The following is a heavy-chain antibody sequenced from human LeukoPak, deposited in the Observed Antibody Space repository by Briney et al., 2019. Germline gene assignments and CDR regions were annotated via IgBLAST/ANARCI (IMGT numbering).Heavy chain of an antibody. Sequence: SETLSLTCAVYGGSFSGYYWSWIRQPLGKGLEWIGDINHSGSTNYNPSLKSRVTISVDTSKNQFSLKLSAVTAADTAVYYCARGALAVAVDYWGQGTLVTVSS. V-gene: IGHV4-34*01. D-gene: IGHD6-19*01. CDR2: INHSGST. CDR3: ARGALAVAVDY. J-gene: IGHJ4*02. CDR1: GGSFSGYY.